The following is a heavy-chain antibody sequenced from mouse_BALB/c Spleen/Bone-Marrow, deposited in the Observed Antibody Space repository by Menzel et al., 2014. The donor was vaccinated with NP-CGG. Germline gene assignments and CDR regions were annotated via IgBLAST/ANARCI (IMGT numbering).Heavy chain of an antibody. V-gene: IGHV14-3*02. D-gene: IGHD2-14*01. CDR2: IDPANGNT. Sequence: EVQLQQSGAELVKPGASVKLSCTASGFNITDTYMHWVKQRPEQGLEWIGRIDPANGNTKYDPKFQGKATITADTSSNTAYLQLSILTSEDTAVYYCARYRLGNYFGYWGQGTTLTVSS. CDR3: ARYRLGNYFGY. CDR1: GFNITDTY. J-gene: IGHJ2*01.